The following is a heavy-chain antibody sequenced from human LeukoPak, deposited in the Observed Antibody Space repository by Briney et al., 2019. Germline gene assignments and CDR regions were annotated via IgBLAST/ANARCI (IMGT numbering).Heavy chain of an antibody. J-gene: IGHJ6*03. CDR3: ARDYGDYEYYYYYYMDV. CDR2: IYTSGST. V-gene: IGHV4-4*07. D-gene: IGHD4-17*01. CDR1: GYSISSGYY. Sequence: SETLSLTCTVSGYSISSGYYWGWIRQPAGKGLEWIGRIYTSGSTNYNPSLKSRVTMSVDTSKNQFSLKLSSVTAADTAVYYCARDYGDYEYYYYYYMDVWGKGTTVTISS.